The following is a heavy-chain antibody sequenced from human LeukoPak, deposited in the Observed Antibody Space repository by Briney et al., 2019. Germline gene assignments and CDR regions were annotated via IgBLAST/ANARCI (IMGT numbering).Heavy chain of an antibody. CDR1: GYTFTSYG. CDR2: ISAYNGNT. V-gene: IGHV1-18*01. Sequence: GASVKVSCKASGYTFTSYGISWVRQAPGQGLEWMGWISAYNGNTNYAQKLQGRVTMTTDTSTSTAYMELRSLRSDDTAVYYCASSGTAMVTGTNWFDPWGQGTLVTVSS. CDR3: ASSGTAMVTGTNWFDP. J-gene: IGHJ5*02. D-gene: IGHD5-18*01.